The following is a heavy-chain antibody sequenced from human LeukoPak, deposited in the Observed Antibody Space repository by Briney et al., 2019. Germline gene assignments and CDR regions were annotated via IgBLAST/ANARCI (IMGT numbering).Heavy chain of an antibody. V-gene: IGHV1-69*05. CDR2: IIPIFGTA. CDR3: ASRYYYDSSGYYYHYFDY. D-gene: IGHD3-22*01. CDR1: GGTFSSYA. Sequence: SVKASCKASGGTFSSYAISWVRQAPGQGLEWMGGIIPIFGTADYAQKFQGRVTITTDESTSTAYMELSSLRSEDTAVYYCASRYYYDSSGYYYHYFDYWGQGTLVTVSS. J-gene: IGHJ4*02.